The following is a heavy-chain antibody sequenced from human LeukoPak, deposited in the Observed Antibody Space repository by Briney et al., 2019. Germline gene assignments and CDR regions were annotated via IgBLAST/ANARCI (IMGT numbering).Heavy chain of an antibody. CDR1: GYTFTSYA. D-gene: IGHD4-17*01. Sequence: ASVKVSCKASGYTFTSYAMNWVRQAPGQGLEWMGWINTNTGNPTYAQGFTGRFVFSLDTSVSTAYLQISSLKAEDTAVYYCARDLMTTVTNNWFDPWGQGTLVTVSS. CDR3: ARDLMTTVTNNWFDP. V-gene: IGHV7-4-1*02. CDR2: INTNTGNP. J-gene: IGHJ5*02.